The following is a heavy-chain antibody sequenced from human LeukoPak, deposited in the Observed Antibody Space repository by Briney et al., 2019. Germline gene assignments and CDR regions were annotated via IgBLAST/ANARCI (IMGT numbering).Heavy chain of an antibody. Sequence: SQTLSLTCAVSGGSISSGGYSWSWIRQPPGKGLEWIGYIYPSRSTYYNPSLKSRVTISVDRSKNQFSLKLSSVTAADTAVYYCARGGYSGYVGYFDYWGQGTLVTVSS. CDR3: ARGGYSGYVGYFDY. J-gene: IGHJ4*02. CDR2: IYPSRST. V-gene: IGHV4-30-2*01. D-gene: IGHD5-12*01. CDR1: GGSISSGGYS.